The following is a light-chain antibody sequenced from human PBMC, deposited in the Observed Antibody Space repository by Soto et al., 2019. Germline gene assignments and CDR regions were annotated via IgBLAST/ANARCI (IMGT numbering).Light chain of an antibody. V-gene: IGKV1-39*01. CDR3: QQSYSAPIT. CDR2: AAS. Sequence: IQITPSPSSPSSSEGDRVTITCPASQSISTYLNWYQQKPGKAPKLLIYAASGLQSGVPSRFSGSGSGADFTLTISSLQPEDSATYYCQQSYSAPITFGQGTRLEIK. J-gene: IGKJ5*01. CDR1: QSISTY.